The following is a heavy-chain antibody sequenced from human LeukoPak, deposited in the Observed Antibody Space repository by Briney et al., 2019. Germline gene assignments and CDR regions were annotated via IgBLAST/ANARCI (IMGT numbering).Heavy chain of an antibody. CDR2: ISSSSSTI. J-gene: IGHJ4*02. CDR1: GFTFSSYE. D-gene: IGHD4-23*01. Sequence: GGSLRLSCAASGFTFSSYEMNWVRQAPGKGLEWVSYISSSSSTIYYADSVKGRFTISRDNAKNSLYLQMNSLRAEDTAVYYCARTSTVALIRWGQGTLVTVSS. V-gene: IGHV3-48*01. CDR3: ARTSTVALIR.